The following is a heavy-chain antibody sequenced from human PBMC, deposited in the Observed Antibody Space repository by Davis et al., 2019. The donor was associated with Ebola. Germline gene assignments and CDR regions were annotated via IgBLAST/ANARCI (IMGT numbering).Heavy chain of an antibody. J-gene: IGHJ6*02. V-gene: IGHV5-51*01. D-gene: IGHD3-9*01. CDR3: ARRNFRDIHDSHMDV. CDR1: GYSFTSYW. CDR2: IYPGDSDT. Sequence: GESLKISCKGSGYSFTSYWIGWVRQMPGKGLEWMGIIYPGDSDTRYSPSFQGQVTISADKSISTAYLQWSSLKASDTAMYYCARRNFRDIHDSHMDVWGQGTTVTVSS.